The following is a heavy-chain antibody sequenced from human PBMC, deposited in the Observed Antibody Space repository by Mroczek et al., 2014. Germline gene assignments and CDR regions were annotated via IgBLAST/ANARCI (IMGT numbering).Heavy chain of an antibody. Sequence: VQLVQSGGGLVQPGGSLRLSCAASGFTFSSYWMHWVRQAPGKGLVWVSRINSDGSSTSYADSVKGRFTISRDNAKNTLYLQMNSLRAEDTAVYYCARDCGGDCYPRGQPYYYYGMDVWGQGTTVTVS. V-gene: IGHV3-74*02. J-gene: IGHJ6*02. CDR2: INSDGSST. CDR3: ARDCGGDCYPRGQPYYYYGMDV. CDR1: GFTFSSYW. D-gene: IGHD2-21*02.